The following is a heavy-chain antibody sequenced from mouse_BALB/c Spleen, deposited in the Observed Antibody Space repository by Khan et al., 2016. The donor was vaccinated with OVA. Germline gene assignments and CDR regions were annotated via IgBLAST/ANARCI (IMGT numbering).Heavy chain of an antibody. J-gene: IGHJ2*01. V-gene: IGHV2-9*02. CDR2: IWAGGST. D-gene: IGHD6-1*01. Sequence: VQLKQSGPGLVAPSQSLSITCTVSGLSLTNSGVHWVRQPPGKGLEWLGVIWAGGSTNYNSPLLSRMSISKDDSKNQVFLTMNSLQSDDTDMSSCARNRVPEYFDYWGQGTTLTVSS. CDR3: ARNRVPEYFDY. CDR1: GLSLTNSG.